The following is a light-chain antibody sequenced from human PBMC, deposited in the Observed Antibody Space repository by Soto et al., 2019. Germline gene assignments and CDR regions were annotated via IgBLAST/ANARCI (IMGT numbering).Light chain of an antibody. CDR3: QQYGSSGT. CDR2: GAY. Sequence: EILLTQSPGTLSLYLGEKSTLXXRASKSVSNKYLAWYQQKPGQAPXVLIYGAYNRATGIPDRFSGSGSGTDFTLTISRLEPEDFAVYYCQQYGSSGTFGQGTKVDIK. CDR1: KSVSNKY. V-gene: IGKV3-20*01. J-gene: IGKJ1*01.